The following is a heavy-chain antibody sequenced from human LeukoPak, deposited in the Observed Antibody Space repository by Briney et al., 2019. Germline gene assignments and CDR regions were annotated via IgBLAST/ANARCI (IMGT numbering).Heavy chain of an antibody. V-gene: IGHV4-59*01. D-gene: IGHD3-10*01. CDR3: ARDRELGY. CDR2: IYYSGST. CDR1: GGSISSYY. J-gene: IGHJ4*02. Sequence: SETLSLTCTVSGGSISSYYWSWIRQPPGKGLEWIGYIYYSGSTNYNPSLKSRVTISVDTSKNQFSLKLTSVTAADTAVYYRARDRELGYWGQGTLVTVSS.